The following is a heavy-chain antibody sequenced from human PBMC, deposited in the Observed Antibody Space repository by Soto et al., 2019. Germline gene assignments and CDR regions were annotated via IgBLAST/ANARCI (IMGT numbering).Heavy chain of an antibody. CDR2: ISQSGDT. CDR1: GGSISSSNW. V-gene: IGHV4-4*02. J-gene: IGHJ4*02. D-gene: IGHD6-6*01. Sequence: QVQLQESGPGVVKPSGTLSLTCGVSGGSISSSNWWTWVRQPPGKGLEWIGEISQSGDTHYNSSLKSRISISVDMSKNQFSLRLSSVTAADTAVYYCARIVASARFDWGQGTLVTVSS. CDR3: ARIVASARFD.